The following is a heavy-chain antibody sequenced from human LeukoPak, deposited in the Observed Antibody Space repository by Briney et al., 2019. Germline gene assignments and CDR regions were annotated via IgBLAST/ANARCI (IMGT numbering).Heavy chain of an antibody. J-gene: IGHJ5*02. Sequence: SETLSLTCAVSGYSISSGYYWVWIRQPSGKGLEWIGSIYHTGNTYYNPSLKSRVTISVDTSKNQFSLKLNSVTAADTAVYYCARATDYGDFNWFDPWGQGTLVTVSS. CDR2: IYHTGNT. CDR1: GYSISSGYY. CDR3: ARATDYGDFNWFDP. V-gene: IGHV4-38-2*01. D-gene: IGHD4-17*01.